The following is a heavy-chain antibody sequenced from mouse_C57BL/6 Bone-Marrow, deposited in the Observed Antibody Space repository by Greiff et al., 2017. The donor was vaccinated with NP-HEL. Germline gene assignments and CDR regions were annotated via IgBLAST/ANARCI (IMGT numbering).Heavy chain of an antibody. Sequence: VQLQQSGPELVKPGASVKIPCKASGYTFTDYNMDWVKQSHGQSLEWIGDINPNNGGTNYNQKFKGKATLTVDKSSSTAYMELRSLTSEDTAVYYCALYYDSGRGSWCAYGGKGTLVTVSA. V-gene: IGHV1-18*01. CDR2: INPNNGGT. J-gene: IGHJ3*01. D-gene: IGHD2-4*01. CDR1: GYTFTDYN. CDR3: ALYYDSGRGSWCAY.